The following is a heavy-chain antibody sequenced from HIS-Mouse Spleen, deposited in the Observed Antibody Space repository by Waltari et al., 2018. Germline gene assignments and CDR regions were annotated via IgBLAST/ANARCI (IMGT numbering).Heavy chain of an antibody. CDR3: ARVAATSTYWYFDL. V-gene: IGHV3-74*01. Sequence: EVQLVESGGGLVQPGGSLRLSCAASGFTFSSYWMHWVRQAPGKGLVWVSRINSDGSSTSYADSVKGLFTISRDNAKNTLYLQMTSLRAEDTAVYYCARVAATSTYWYFDLWGRGTLVTVSS. J-gene: IGHJ2*01. CDR2: INSDGSST. D-gene: IGHD6-25*01. CDR1: GFTFSSYW.